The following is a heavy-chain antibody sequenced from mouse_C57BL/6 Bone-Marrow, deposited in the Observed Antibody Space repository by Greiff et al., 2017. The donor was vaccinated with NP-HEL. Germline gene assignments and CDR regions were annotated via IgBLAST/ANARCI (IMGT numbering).Heavy chain of an antibody. Sequence: QVQLKQPGAELVKPGASVKLSCKASGYTFTSYWMHWVKQRPGQGLEWIGMIHPNSGSTNYNEKFKSKATLTVDKSSSTAYMQLSSLTSEDSAVYYCARSYSSGYPFAYWGQGTLVTVSA. D-gene: IGHD3-2*02. J-gene: IGHJ3*01. CDR2: IHPNSGST. V-gene: IGHV1-64*01. CDR1: GYTFTSYW. CDR3: ARSYSSGYPFAY.